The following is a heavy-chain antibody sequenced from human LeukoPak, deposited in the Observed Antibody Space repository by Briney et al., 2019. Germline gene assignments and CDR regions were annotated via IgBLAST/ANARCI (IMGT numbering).Heavy chain of an antibody. CDR2: SNPSGSGT. J-gene: IGHJ4*02. CDR1: GYAFTTYK. Sequence: ASVKVSCKASGYAFTTYKMHWVRQAPGQGLERMGISNPSGSGTIYAQKFQGRVAMTWDTSSTTVYMELSSLRSEDTAVYYCARDSRYWSIDYWGQGTLLTVSS. D-gene: IGHD2-8*02. CDR3: ARDSRYWSIDY. V-gene: IGHV1-46*01.